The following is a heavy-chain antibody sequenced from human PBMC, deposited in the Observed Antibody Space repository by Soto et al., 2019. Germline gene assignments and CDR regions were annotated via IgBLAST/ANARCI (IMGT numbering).Heavy chain of an antibody. Sequence: GGSLRLSCAASGFTFSSYSMNWVRQAPGKGLEWVSAISGSGGSTYYADSVKGRFTISRDNSKNTLYLQMNSLRAEDTAVYYCAKGPKLQLWFDYWGQGTLVTVSS. CDR1: GFTFSSYS. J-gene: IGHJ4*02. CDR2: ISGSGGST. D-gene: IGHD5-18*01. V-gene: IGHV3-23*01. CDR3: AKGPKLQLWFDY.